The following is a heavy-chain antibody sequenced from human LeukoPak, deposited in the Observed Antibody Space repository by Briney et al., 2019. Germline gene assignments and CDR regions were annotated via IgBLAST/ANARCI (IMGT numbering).Heavy chain of an antibody. CDR3: ARDPGSVASGSYYGMDV. Sequence: GGSLRLSCAASGFTFSSYEMNWVRQSPGKGLEWVSYISSSGSTIYYADSVKGRFTISRDNAKNSLYLQMNSLRAEDTAVYYCARDPGSVASGSYYGMDVWGQGTTVTVSS. CDR2: ISSSGSTI. D-gene: IGHD1-26*01. V-gene: IGHV3-48*03. J-gene: IGHJ6*02. CDR1: GFTFSSYE.